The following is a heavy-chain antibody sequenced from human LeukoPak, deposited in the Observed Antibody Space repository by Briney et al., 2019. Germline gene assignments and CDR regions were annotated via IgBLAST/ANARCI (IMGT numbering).Heavy chain of an antibody. CDR3: ARDSHNNVDY. D-gene: IGHD1-14*01. CDR1: GFTFSAYW. Sequence: GGSLRLSCAASGFTFSAYWMHWVRQAPGQGLVWVSRTDTEGTSTHYADSVKGRFTVSRDNAKNTVYLQMNSLRAEDTAVYYCARDSHNNVDYWGQGTLVTVSS. CDR2: TDTEGTST. V-gene: IGHV3-74*01. J-gene: IGHJ4*02.